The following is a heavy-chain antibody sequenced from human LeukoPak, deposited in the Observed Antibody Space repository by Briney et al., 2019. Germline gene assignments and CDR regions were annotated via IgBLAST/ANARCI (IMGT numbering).Heavy chain of an antibody. J-gene: IGHJ4*02. V-gene: IGHV3-23*01. CDR2: ISSTVINT. CDR1: GFTFSNYA. D-gene: IGHD3-3*01. CDR3: AKGTVRFLEWSQRGYFDY. Sequence: PGGSLRLSCAASGFTFSNYAMTWVRQAPGKGLEWVSSISSTVINTYNADSVKGRFTISRDNSKNTLYLQMNSLRADDTAIYYCAKGTVRFLEWSQRGYFDYWGQGILVTVPS.